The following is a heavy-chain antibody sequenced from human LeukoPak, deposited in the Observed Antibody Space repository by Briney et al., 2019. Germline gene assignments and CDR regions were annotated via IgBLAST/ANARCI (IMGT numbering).Heavy chain of an antibody. D-gene: IGHD4-17*01. CDR2: INPNSGGT. Sequence: ASVKVSCKASGYTFTGYYMHWVRQAPGQGLEWMGWINPNSGGTNYAQKFQGRVTMTRDTSISTAYMELSRLRSDDTAVYYCARAEDYGDYWFDPWDQGTLVTVSS. CDR3: ARAEDYGDYWFDP. CDR1: GYTFTGYY. J-gene: IGHJ5*02. V-gene: IGHV1-2*02.